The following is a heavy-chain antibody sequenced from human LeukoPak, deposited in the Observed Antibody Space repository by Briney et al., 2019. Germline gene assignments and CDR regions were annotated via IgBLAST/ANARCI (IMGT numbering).Heavy chain of an antibody. Sequence: SGTVSLTCAVSGGSISSSNCWSWVRQPPGKGLEWIGEIYHSGSTNYNPSLKSRVTISVDKSKNQFSLKLNSVTAADTAVYYCSRGGYGGLTDFDSWGQGTLVTVSS. J-gene: IGHJ4*02. CDR3: SRGGYGGLTDFDS. V-gene: IGHV4-4*02. CDR2: IYHSGST. D-gene: IGHD3-16*01. CDR1: GGSISSSNC.